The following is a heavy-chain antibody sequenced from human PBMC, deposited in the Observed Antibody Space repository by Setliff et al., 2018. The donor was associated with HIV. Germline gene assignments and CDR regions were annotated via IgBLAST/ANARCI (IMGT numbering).Heavy chain of an antibody. CDR2: FYPGDSDA. CDR1: GYTFTNYW. D-gene: IGHD5-12*01. CDR3: ARCGYSYGSYGMDV. J-gene: IGHJ6*02. V-gene: IGHV5-51*01. Sequence: GESLKISCKASGYTFTNYWIGWVRQLPGKGLEWMGIFYPGDSDARYSPSFQGQITFSADKSVTTAYLQWSSLKASDTAMYYCARCGYSYGSYGMDVWGQGTKVTVSS.